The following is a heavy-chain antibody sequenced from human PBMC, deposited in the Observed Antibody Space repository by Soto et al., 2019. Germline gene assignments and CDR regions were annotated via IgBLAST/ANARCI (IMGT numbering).Heavy chain of an antibody. CDR2: INQDGSEK. CDR3: SRSLDY. CDR1: GFSLSSYW. J-gene: IGHJ4*02. V-gene: IGHV3-7*01. Sequence: GSPRLSCAASGFSLSSYWMDWVRQAPGQGLELVANINQDGSEKHYVDSVKGRFNISRDNAKNSLYLQMCSLTAEDSALYYCSRSLDYWGQGTLVTVSS.